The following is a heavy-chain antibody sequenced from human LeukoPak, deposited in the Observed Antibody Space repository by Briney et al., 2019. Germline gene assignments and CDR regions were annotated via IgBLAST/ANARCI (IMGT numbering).Heavy chain of an antibody. CDR1: GFTVSSNY. J-gene: IGHJ4*02. CDR2: IYSGGST. CDR3: ARVLRSSRYFDY. V-gene: IGHV3-53*01. D-gene: IGHD5-12*01. Sequence: GGSLRLSCAASGFTVSSNYMSWVRQAPGRGLEWVSVIYSGGSTYYADSVKGRFTISRDNSKNTLYLQMNSLRAEDTAVYYCARVLRSSRYFDYWGQGTLVTVSS.